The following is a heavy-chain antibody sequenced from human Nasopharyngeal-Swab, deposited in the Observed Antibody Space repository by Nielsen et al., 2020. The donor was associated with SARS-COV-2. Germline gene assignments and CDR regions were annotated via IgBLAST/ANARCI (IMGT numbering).Heavy chain of an antibody. V-gene: IGHV3-21*01. CDR1: GFTFSSYS. Sequence: GESLKISCAASGFTFSSYSMNWVRQAPGKGLEWVSSISSSSSYIYYADSVKGRFTISRDNAKNSLYLQMNSLGAEDTAVYYCARDYGGNLGDWGQGTLVTVSS. CDR3: ARDYGGNLGD. J-gene: IGHJ4*02. CDR2: ISSSSSYI. D-gene: IGHD4-23*01.